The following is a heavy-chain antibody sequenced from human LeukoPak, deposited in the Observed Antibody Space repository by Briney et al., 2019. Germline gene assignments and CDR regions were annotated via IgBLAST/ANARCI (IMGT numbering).Heavy chain of an antibody. V-gene: IGHV4-4*02. CDR1: GGSISSSNW. CDR2: INHSGST. CDR3: ARHNWEYQLLDF. J-gene: IGHJ4*02. D-gene: IGHD2-2*01. Sequence: SETLSLTCAVSGGSISSSNWWSWVRQPPGKGLEWIGEINHSGSTNYNPSLKSRVTISVDTSKNQFSLKLSSVTAADTAVYYCARHNWEYQLLDFWGQGTLVTVSS.